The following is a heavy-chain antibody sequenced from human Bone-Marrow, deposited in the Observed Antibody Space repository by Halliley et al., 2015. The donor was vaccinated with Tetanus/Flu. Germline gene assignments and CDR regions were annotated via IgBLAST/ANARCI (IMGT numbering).Heavy chain of an antibody. Sequence: WVSALGGGGPGTFYADPVKGRFTISRDNSKSTVFLQMNSLRAEDTARYYCASTRGFYYYFALDLWGQGATVTVSS. D-gene: IGHD3-10*01. J-gene: IGHJ6*02. CDR3: ASTRGFYYYFALDL. CDR2: LGGGGPGT. V-gene: IGHV3-23*01.